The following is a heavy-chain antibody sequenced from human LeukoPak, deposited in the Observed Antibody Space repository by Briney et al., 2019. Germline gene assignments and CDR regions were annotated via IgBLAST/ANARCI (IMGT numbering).Heavy chain of an antibody. V-gene: IGHV3-30*02. CDR1: GFTFSSYG. J-gene: IGHJ6*03. CDR2: IRFGGSDK. CDR3: ARATSPNYYGSGAKDYYYYYMDV. Sequence: GGSLRLSCAASGFTFSSYGMHWVRQAPGKGLEWVAFIRFGGSDKYYADSVKGRFTISRDNSNNILYLQMNNVRPEDTAVYYCARATSPNYYGSGAKDYYYYYMDVWGKGTTVTVSS. D-gene: IGHD3-10*01.